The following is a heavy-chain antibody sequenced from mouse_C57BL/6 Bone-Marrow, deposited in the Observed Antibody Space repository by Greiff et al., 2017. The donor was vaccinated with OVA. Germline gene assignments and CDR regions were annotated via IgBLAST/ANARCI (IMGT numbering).Heavy chain of an antibody. CDR2: IWRGGST. CDR3: AKNCHDYDGDLSMDY. D-gene: IGHD2-4*01. V-gene: IGHV2-5*01. J-gene: IGHJ4*01. CDR1: GFSLTSYG. Sequence: QVQLQQSGPGLVQPSQSLSITCTVSGFSLTSYGVHWVRQSPGKGLEWLGVIWRGGSTDYNAAFMSRLSITKDNSKSQVFFKMNSLQADDTAIYYCAKNCHDYDGDLSMDYWGQGTSVTVSS.